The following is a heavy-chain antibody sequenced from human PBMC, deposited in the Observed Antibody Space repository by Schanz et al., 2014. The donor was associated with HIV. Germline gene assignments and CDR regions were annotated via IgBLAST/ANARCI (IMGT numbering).Heavy chain of an antibody. Sequence: QVQLVESGGGVVQPGTSLRLSCAASGFSFSIFGMHWVRQAPGKGLEWVPIIGNDGNNKYYADSVKGRFTVSRDNSKNTNTLYLQMNSLRAEDTAVYYCAKAEDYGDYVVAFDIWGQGTMVTVSS. CDR2: IGNDGNNK. D-gene: IGHD4-17*01. V-gene: IGHV3-30*02. CDR3: AKAEDYGDYVVAFDI. J-gene: IGHJ3*02. CDR1: GFSFSIFG.